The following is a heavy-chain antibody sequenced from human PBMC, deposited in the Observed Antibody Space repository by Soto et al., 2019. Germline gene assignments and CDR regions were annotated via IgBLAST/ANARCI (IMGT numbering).Heavy chain of an antibody. D-gene: IGHD6-13*01. CDR3: ARAASSTRYLAY. CDR2: LTNNGGTT. V-gene: IGHV3-64*01. CDR1: GFTFSTYA. Sequence: GSLRLSCAASGFTFSTYAMHWVRQAPGKGLEYVSALTNNGGTTYYASSVKGRFTISRDNSKNTLYLQMGSLRAEDMAVYYCARAASSTRYLAYWGQGTLVTVS. J-gene: IGHJ4*02.